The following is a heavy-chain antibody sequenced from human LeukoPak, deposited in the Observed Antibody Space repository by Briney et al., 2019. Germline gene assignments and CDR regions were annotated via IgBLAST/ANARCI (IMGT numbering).Heavy chain of an antibody. CDR1: GFTFSSYW. CDR3: ARALLYDFWSGDDWFDP. Sequence: GGSLRLPCAASGFTFSSYWMSWVRQAPGKGLEWVANIKQDGSEKYYVDSVKGRFTISRDNAKNSLYLQMNSLRAEDTAVYYCARALLYDFWSGDDWFDPWGQGTLVTVSS. CDR2: IKQDGSEK. V-gene: IGHV3-7*01. J-gene: IGHJ5*02. D-gene: IGHD3-3*01.